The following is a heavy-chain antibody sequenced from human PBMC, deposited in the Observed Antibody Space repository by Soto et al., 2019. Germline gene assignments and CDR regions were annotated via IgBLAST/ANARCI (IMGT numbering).Heavy chain of an antibody. D-gene: IGHD2-2*01. CDR3: ARDQDCSSTSCYDWFDP. Sequence: ASVKVSCKASGYTFTSYAMHWVRQAPGQRLEWMGWINAGNGNTKYSQKFQGRVTITRDTSASTAYMELSSLRSEDTAVYYCARDQDCSSTSCYDWFDPWGQGTLVTVSS. V-gene: IGHV1-3*01. J-gene: IGHJ5*02. CDR1: GYTFTSYA. CDR2: INAGNGNT.